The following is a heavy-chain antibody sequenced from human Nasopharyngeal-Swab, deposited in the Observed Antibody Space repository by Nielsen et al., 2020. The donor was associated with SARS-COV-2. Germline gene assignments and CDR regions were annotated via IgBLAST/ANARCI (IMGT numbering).Heavy chain of an antibody. D-gene: IGHD2-21*02. Sequence: SETLSLICTVSGVSISTYYWSWIRQPAGKGLEWIGRMYTSGSTTYNPSLKSRVTISVDTSKNQLSLKLSSVTAADTAVYYCARGQATGLVVVTSSGYFDLWGRGTLVTVSS. V-gene: IGHV4-4*07. CDR3: ARGQATGLVVVTSSGYFDL. CDR2: MYTSGST. CDR1: GVSISTYY. J-gene: IGHJ2*01.